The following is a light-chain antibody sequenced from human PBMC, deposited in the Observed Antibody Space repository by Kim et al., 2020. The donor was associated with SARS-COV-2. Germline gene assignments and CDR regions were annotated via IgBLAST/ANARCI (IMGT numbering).Light chain of an antibody. CDR3: QQYENFLS. Sequence: SASVGDIVSITCQASQDISNHLNWYQQKPGKAPKLLIYAASNLETGVPSRFSGSGSGTDFTFTISSLQPEDIATYYCQQYENFLSFGGGTKVDIK. J-gene: IGKJ4*01. CDR1: QDISNH. V-gene: IGKV1-33*01. CDR2: AAS.